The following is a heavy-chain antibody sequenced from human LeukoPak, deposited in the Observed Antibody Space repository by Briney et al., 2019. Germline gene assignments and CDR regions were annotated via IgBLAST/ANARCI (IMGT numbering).Heavy chain of an antibody. Sequence: GGSLRLSCAASGFTFSNYAMLWVRQAPGKGLEWVAVISYDGSNKYYADSVKGRFTISRDNSKNTLYLQMNSLRAEDTAVYYCARGPARTYYYDSSGYYFDYWGQGALVAVSS. V-gene: IGHV3-30*04. CDR1: GFTFSNYA. J-gene: IGHJ4*02. CDR2: ISYDGSNK. D-gene: IGHD3-22*01. CDR3: ARGPARTYYYDSSGYYFDY.